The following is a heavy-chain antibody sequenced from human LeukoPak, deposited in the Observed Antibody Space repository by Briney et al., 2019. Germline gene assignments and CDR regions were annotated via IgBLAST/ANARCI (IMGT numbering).Heavy chain of an antibody. V-gene: IGHV3-23*01. D-gene: IGHD2-8*01. J-gene: IGHJ4*02. CDR1: GFAFSNYA. CDR3: AKDVCTSPRCLLYFDS. CDR2: ISGFNT. Sequence: GSLRLSCTTSGFAFSNYAMNWVRPAPGKGPEWVSGISGFNTYYADSVKGRFTILRDNSKNVLYLQMDRLRAEDTAVYSCAKDVCTSPRCLLYFDSWGQGTLVTVSS.